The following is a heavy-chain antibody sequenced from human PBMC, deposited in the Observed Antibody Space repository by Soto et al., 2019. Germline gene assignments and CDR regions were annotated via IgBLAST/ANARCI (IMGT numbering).Heavy chain of an antibody. V-gene: IGHV3-23*01. J-gene: IGHJ6*02. Sequence: PGGSLRLSCAASGFTFSSYAMSWVRQAPGKGLEWVSAISGSGGSTYYADSVKGRFTISRDNSKNTLYLQMNSLRAEDAAVYYCTRGNYYGMDVWGQGTTVTVS. CDR3: TRGNYYGMDV. CDR1: GFTFSSYA. CDR2: ISGSGGST.